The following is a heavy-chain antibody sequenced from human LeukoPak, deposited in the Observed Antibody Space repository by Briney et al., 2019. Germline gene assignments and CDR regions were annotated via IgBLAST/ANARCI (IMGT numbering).Heavy chain of an antibody. CDR3: ARDSESSSWPYYFDY. V-gene: IGHV1-69*13. D-gene: IGHD6-13*01. Sequence: SVKVSCKASGGTVSSYAISWVRQAPGQGLEWMGGIIPIFGTANYAQKFQGRVTITADESTSTAYMELRSLRSDDTAVYYCARDSESSSWPYYFDYWGQGTLVTVSS. J-gene: IGHJ4*02. CDR1: GGTVSSYA. CDR2: IIPIFGTA.